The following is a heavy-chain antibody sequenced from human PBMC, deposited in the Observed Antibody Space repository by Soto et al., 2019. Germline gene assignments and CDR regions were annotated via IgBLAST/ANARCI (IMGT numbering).Heavy chain of an antibody. CDR3: AKVVVAATRHTDFDS. J-gene: IGHJ4*02. Sequence: SETLSLTCTVSGGSINSNNYYWAWIRQPPGKGLAWIASIYYDGSTYYNPSLKGRVTISIDTPKNQFSLRLRSVTAADTAIYYCAKVVVAATRHTDFDSWGQGTLVTVSS. D-gene: IGHD2-15*01. V-gene: IGHV4-39*01. CDR1: GGSINSNNYY. CDR2: IYYDGST.